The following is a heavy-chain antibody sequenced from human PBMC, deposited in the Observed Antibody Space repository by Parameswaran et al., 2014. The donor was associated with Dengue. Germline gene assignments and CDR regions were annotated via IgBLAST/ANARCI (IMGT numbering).Heavy chain of an antibody. CDR3: AGEAPYSNYEEGAFDI. J-gene: IGHJ3*02. D-gene: IGHD4-11*01. V-gene: IGHV4-61*02. Sequence: RWIRQPPGKGLEWIGRIYTSGSTNYNPSLKSRVTISVDTSKNQFSLKLSSVTAADTAVYYCAGEAPYSNYEEGAFDIWGQGTMVTVSS. CDR2: IYTSGST.